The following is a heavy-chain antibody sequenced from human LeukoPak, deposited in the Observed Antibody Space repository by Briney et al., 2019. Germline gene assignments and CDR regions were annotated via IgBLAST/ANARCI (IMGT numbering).Heavy chain of an antibody. D-gene: IGHD3-10*01. Sequence: GASVKVSCKASGGTFSSYAIGWVRQAPGQGLEWMGGIIPIFGTANYAQKFQGRVTITADESTSTAYMELSSLRSEDTAVYYCARASITMVRGVKYYYYYMDVWGKGTTVTISS. J-gene: IGHJ6*03. V-gene: IGHV1-69*13. CDR1: GGTFSSYA. CDR2: IIPIFGTA. CDR3: ARASITMVRGVKYYYYYMDV.